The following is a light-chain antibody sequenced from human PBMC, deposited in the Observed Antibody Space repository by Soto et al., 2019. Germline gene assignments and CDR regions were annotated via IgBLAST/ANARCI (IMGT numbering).Light chain of an antibody. J-gene: IGKJ1*01. CDR3: QQYGSSPWT. Sequence: EIVLTQSPGTLSLSPGERATLACRARQSVSSSSLAWYQQKPGQAPRLLIYGVSSRATGIPDRFSGSGSGTDFTLTISRLEPEDFAVYYCQQYGSSPWTFGQGTKVEIK. CDR1: QSVSSSS. CDR2: GVS. V-gene: IGKV3-20*01.